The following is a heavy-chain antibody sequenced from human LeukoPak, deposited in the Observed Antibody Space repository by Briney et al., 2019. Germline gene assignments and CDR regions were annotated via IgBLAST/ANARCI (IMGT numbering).Heavy chain of an antibody. CDR2: IYYSGST. Sequence: KSSETLSLTCTVSGGSISSSSYYWGWIRQPPGKGLEWIGSIYYSGSTYYNPSLKSRVTISVDTSKNQFSLKLSSVTAADTAVYYCARQGGYSQGLDVFNIWAQGTMVTSLQ. D-gene: IGHD5-18*01. J-gene: IGHJ3*02. V-gene: IGHV4-39*01. CDR3: ARQGGYSQGLDVFNI. CDR1: GGSISSSSYY.